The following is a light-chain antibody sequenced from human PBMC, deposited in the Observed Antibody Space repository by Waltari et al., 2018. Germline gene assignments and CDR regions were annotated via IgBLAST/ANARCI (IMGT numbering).Light chain of an antibody. CDR3: QHYDSYPWT. CDR2: KAS. J-gene: IGKJ1*01. Sequence: DIQMTQFPSTLSASVGDRVTITCRASQSISTWLAWYQQKPGKAPKLLIYKASGLEDGVPSRFSGSGSVTEFTLTISSLQPDDFATYYCQHYDSYPWTFGQGTKVDIK. CDR1: QSISTW. V-gene: IGKV1-5*03.